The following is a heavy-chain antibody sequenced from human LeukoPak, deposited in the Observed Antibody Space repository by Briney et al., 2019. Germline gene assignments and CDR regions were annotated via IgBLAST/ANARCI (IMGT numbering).Heavy chain of an antibody. V-gene: IGHV4-59*01. Sequence: SETLSLTCTVSGGSISSYYWSWIRQPPGKGLEWIGYIYYSGSTNYNPSLKSRVTISVDTSKNQFSLKLSSVTAADTAVYYCARTNQGSGYCSGGSCVNRLKSAPGDAFDIWGQGTMVTVSS. CDR1: GGSISSYY. CDR3: ARTNQGSGYCSGGSCVNRLKSAPGDAFDI. D-gene: IGHD2-15*01. J-gene: IGHJ3*02. CDR2: IYYSGST.